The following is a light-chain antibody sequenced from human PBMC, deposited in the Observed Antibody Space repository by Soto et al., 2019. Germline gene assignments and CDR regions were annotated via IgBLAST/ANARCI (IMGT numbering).Light chain of an antibody. CDR3: QQYDSLIT. Sequence: EIVLTQSPGTLSLSPGERATLSCRASQSVSSSYLAWYQRKPGQAPSLLIHGASTRAAGISDRFSGSGSGTDFTLTISRREPEDFGVYYCQQYDSLITFGVGTKVDIK. J-gene: IGKJ4*01. V-gene: IGKV3-20*01. CDR1: QSVSSSY. CDR2: GAS.